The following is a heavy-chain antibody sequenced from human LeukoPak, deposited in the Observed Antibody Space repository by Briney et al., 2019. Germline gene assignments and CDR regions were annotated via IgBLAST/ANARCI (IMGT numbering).Heavy chain of an antibody. CDR3: ARGLAAAGTGVDEYYFDY. CDR2: INHSGST. CDR1: GGSFSGYY. V-gene: IGHV4-34*01. J-gene: IGHJ4*02. Sequence: SETLSLTYAVYGGSFSGYYWSWIRQPPGKGLEWIGEINHSGSTNYNPSLKSRVTISVDTSKNQFSLKLSSVTAADTAVYYCARGLAAAGTGVDEYYFDYWGQGTLVTVSS. D-gene: IGHD6-13*01.